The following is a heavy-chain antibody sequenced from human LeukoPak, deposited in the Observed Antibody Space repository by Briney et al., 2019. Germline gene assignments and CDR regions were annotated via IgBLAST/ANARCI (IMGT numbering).Heavy chain of an antibody. Sequence: PSETLSLTCAVSGGSISSGGYSWSWIRQPPGKGLEWIGYIYHSGSTYYNPSLKSRVTISVDRSKNQFSLKLSSVTAADTAVYYYARTYYYDSSGPSPDDAFDIWGQGTMVTVSS. D-gene: IGHD3-22*01. V-gene: IGHV4-30-2*01. CDR3: ARTYYYDSSGPSPDDAFDI. J-gene: IGHJ3*02. CDR1: GGSISSGGYS. CDR2: IYHSGST.